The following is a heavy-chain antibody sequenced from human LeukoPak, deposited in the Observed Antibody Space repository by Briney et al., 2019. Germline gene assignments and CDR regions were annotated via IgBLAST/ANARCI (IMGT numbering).Heavy chain of an antibody. CDR2: INRSGGST. Sequence: ASVKVSCKASGYTFTSYYMYWVRQAPGQGLEWMGVINRSGGSTSYAQKFQGRVTMTRDTSTSTVYMELSSLRSEDTAVYYCARRISVSSSWFDPWGQGTLVTVSS. CDR1: GYTFTSYY. V-gene: IGHV1-46*01. D-gene: IGHD3-3*02. CDR3: ARRISVSSSWFDP. J-gene: IGHJ5*02.